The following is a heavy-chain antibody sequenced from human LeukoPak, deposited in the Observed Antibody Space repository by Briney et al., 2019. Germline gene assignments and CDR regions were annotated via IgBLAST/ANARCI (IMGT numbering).Heavy chain of an antibody. D-gene: IGHD1-7*01. CDR1: GGSISSYY. J-gene: IGHJ4*02. CDR2: IYTSGST. Sequence: SETLSLTCTVSGGSISSYYWSWIRQPPGKGLEWIGYIYTSGSTNYNPSLKSRVTISVDTSKNQFSLKLSSVTAADTAVYYCARHESTVTTPFDYWGQGTLVTVSS. V-gene: IGHV4-4*09. CDR3: ARHESTVTTPFDY.